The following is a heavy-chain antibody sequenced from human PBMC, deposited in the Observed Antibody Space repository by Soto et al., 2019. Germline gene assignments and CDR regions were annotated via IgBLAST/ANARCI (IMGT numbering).Heavy chain of an antibody. CDR3: ARLAFVDYDSSGYPPPPADY. Sequence: EVQLVQSGAEVKKPGESLRISCKGSGYSFTSYWISWVRQMPGKGLEWMGRIDPSDSYTNYSPSFQGHVTISADKSISTAYLQWSSLKASDTAMYYCARLAFVDYDSSGYPPPPADYWGQGTLVTVSS. V-gene: IGHV5-10-1*03. CDR2: IDPSDSYT. CDR1: GYSFTSYW. D-gene: IGHD3-22*01. J-gene: IGHJ4*02.